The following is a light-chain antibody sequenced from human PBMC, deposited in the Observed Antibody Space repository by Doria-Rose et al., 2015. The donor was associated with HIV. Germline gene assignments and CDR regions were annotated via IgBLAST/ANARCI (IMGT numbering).Light chain of an antibody. CDR3: HQYGTSWT. J-gene: IGKJ1*01. V-gene: IGKV3-20*01. CDR1: QRFSSTY. CDR2: DGS. Sequence: EIVLTQSPGTLSLSPGERATFSCRASQRFSSTYLAWYQQKPGQAPSLLIYDGSTRATGIPDRFSASGSGTDFTLTINRLEPEDFALYYCHQYGTSWTFGQGTKVEI.